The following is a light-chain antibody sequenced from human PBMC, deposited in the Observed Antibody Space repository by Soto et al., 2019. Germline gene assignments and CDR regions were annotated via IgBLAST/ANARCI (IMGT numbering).Light chain of an antibody. CDR1: QSVTSN. V-gene: IGKV1-39*01. J-gene: IGKJ2*01. CDR2: AAS. Sequence: DIQMTQSPSSLSASIGDRVTITCRASQSVTSNLNWYQQKFGETPKLLMYAASNLQGGVPSRFRGSRSGTDFTLTISSLQPEDFATYYCQQYYSSPYTFGQGTKLEV. CDR3: QQYYSSPYT.